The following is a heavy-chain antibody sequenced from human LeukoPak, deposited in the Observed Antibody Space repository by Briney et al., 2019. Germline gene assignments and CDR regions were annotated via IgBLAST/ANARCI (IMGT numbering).Heavy chain of an antibody. V-gene: IGHV4-4*07. CDR2: IDTSGRA. Sequence: SETLSISCSVSGVSISSYYWTWIRQSAGRGLEWIGRIDTSGRANYNPSLKRRVTMSADTSNNQFSLKLMSVTAADTAVYYCARGQWEIDYWGQGTLVTVSP. CDR1: GVSISSYY. D-gene: IGHD1-26*01. J-gene: IGHJ4*02. CDR3: ARGQWEIDY.